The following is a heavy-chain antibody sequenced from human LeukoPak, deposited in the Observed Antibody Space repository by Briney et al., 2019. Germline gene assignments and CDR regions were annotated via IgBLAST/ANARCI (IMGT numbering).Heavy chain of an antibody. V-gene: IGHV4-39*01. Sequence: SETLSLTFTVSGGSISSSSYYWGWIRQPPGKGLEWIGSIYYSGSTYYNPSLKSRVTISVDTSKNQFSLKLSSVTAADTAVYYCARRSSIAVAGTRYYYYGMDVWGQGATGTVSS. J-gene: IGHJ6*02. CDR3: ARRSSIAVAGTRYYYYGMDV. D-gene: IGHD6-19*01. CDR2: IYYSGST. CDR1: GGSISSSSYY.